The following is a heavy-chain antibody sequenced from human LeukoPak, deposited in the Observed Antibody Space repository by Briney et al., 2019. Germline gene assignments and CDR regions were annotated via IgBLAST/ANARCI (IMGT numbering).Heavy chain of an antibody. CDR2: ISSSGSTI. Sequence: GGSLRLSCAASGFTFSSYAMSWVRQAPGKGLEWVSYISSSGSTIYYADSVKGRFTISRDNAKNSLYLQMNSLRAEDTAVYYCARSRAEYSSGWYYFDYWGQGTLVTVSS. D-gene: IGHD6-19*01. J-gene: IGHJ4*02. CDR1: GFTFSSYA. V-gene: IGHV3-48*04. CDR3: ARSRAEYSSGWYYFDY.